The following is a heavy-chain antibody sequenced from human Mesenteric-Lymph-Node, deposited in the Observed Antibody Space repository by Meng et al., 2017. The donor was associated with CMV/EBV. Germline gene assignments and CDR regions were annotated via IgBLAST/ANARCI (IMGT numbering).Heavy chain of an antibody. CDR3: ATSRTFDY. CDR2: INSHGNST. CDR1: GFSFSSYT. D-gene: IGHD1-14*01. J-gene: IGHJ4*02. Sequence: GESLKISCAASGFSFSSYTMNWVRQAPGKGLVWVSRINSHGNSTSYADSVKGRFTISRDNAKNTLYLQMNSLRAEDTAVYYCATSRTFDYWGQGTLVTVSS. V-gene: IGHV3-74*01.